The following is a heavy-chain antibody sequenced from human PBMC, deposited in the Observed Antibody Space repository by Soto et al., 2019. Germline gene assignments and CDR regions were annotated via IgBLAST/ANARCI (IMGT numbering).Heavy chain of an antibody. CDR2: INPSDGST. J-gene: IGHJ4*02. Sequence: GASVKVSCKAPGYTFTSYGISWVRQAPGQGLEWMGIINPSDGSTSYAQKFQGRVTMTRDTSTSTVYMELSSLRSEDTAVYYCARGKWAAVQAFDYWGQGTLVTVSS. D-gene: IGHD6-13*01. V-gene: IGHV1-46*01. CDR1: GYTFTSYG. CDR3: ARGKWAAVQAFDY.